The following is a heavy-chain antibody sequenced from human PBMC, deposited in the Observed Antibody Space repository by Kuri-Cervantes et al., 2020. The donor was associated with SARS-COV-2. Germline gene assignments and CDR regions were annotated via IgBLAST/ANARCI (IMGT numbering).Heavy chain of an antibody. Sequence: SVKVSCKASGGTFSSYAISWVRQAPGQGLEWMGRIIPILGIANYAQKFQGRVTITADKSTSTAYMELSSLRSEDTAVYYCARDRPIVVVPAAIRCWFDPWGQGTLVTVSS. CDR2: IIPILGIA. CDR3: ARDRPIVVVPAAIRCWFDP. J-gene: IGHJ5*02. V-gene: IGHV1-69*04. CDR1: GGTFSSYA. D-gene: IGHD2-2*02.